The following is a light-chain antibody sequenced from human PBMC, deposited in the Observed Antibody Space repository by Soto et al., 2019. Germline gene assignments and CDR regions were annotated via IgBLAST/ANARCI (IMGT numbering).Light chain of an antibody. J-gene: IGLJ1*01. CDR3: SSYTSSSTL. CDR1: SSDIGAYDY. CDR2: AVR. Sequence: QSVLTQPASLSGSPGQSITISCTGTSSDIGAYDYVSWFQQHPGKAPKLMIYAVRDRPSGISSRFSGSKSGNTASLTISGLQTEDEADYYCSSYTSSSTLFGTGTKVTV. V-gene: IGLV2-14*01.